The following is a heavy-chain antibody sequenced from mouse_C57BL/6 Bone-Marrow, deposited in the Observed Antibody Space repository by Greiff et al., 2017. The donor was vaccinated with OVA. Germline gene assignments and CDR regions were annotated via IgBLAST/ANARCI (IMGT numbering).Heavy chain of an antibody. CDR1: GYTFTDYY. Sequence: EVQGVESGPVLVKPGASVKMSCKASGYTFTDYYMNWVKQSHGKSLEWIGVINPYNGGTSYNQKFKGKATLTVDKSSSTAYMELNSLTSEDSAVYYCASTNAMDYWGQGTSVTVSS. V-gene: IGHV1-19*01. CDR3: ASTNAMDY. J-gene: IGHJ4*01. D-gene: IGHD2-12*01. CDR2: INPYNGGT.